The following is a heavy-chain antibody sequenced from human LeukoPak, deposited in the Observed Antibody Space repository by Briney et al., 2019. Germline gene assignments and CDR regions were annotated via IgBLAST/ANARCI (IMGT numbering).Heavy chain of an antibody. CDR1: GGSISSSSYY. Sequence: SETLSLTCTVSGGSISSSSYYWGWIRQPPGKGLEWIGSIYYSGSTYYNPSLKSRVTISVDTSKNQFSLQLSSVTAADTAVYYCARTSDYSNYSGFDPWGQGTLVTVSS. CDR3: ARTSDYSNYSGFDP. J-gene: IGHJ5*02. CDR2: IYYSGST. V-gene: IGHV4-39*01. D-gene: IGHD4-11*01.